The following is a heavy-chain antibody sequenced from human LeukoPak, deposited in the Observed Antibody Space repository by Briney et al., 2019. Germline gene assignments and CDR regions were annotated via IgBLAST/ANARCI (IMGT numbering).Heavy chain of an antibody. V-gene: IGHV3-73*01. CDR2: IRSKANSYAT. J-gene: IGHJ6*03. Sequence: GGSLRLSCAASGFTFSGSAMHWVRQASGKGLEWVGRIRSKANSYATAYAASVKGRFTISRDDSKNTAYLQMNSLKTEDTAVYYCTRSYVDPYYYYYMDVWGKGTTVTVSS. CDR1: GFTFSGSA. CDR3: TRSYVDPYYYYYMDV. D-gene: IGHD3-16*01.